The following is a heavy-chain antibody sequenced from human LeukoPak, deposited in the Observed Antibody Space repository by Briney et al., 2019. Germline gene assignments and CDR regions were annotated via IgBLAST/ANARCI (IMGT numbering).Heavy chain of an antibody. CDR3: ARGLNYDFWSGYDWFDP. J-gene: IGHJ5*02. CDR1: GFTFSSYW. V-gene: IGHV3-7*01. D-gene: IGHD3-3*01. Sequence: QTGGSLRLSCAASGFTFSSYWMSWVRQAPGKGLEWVANIKQDGSEKYYVDSVKGRFTISRDNAKNSLYLQMNSLRAEDTAVYYCARGLNYDFWSGYDWFDPWGQGTLVTVSP. CDR2: IKQDGSEK.